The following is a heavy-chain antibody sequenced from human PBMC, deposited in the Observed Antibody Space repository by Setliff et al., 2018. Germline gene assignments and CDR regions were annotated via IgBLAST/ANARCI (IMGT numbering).Heavy chain of an antibody. V-gene: IGHV4-39*01. J-gene: IGHJ3*02. CDR2: IYYTGNP. Sequence: PSETLSLTCTVSGGSLRGNAIFWGWIRQPPGKGLEWIGSIYYTGNPYYNPSLKSRVTMSVDTSRNQLSRKVSSVTAADTAVYYCARHENDYGDYDDAFDIWGQGTMVTVSS. CDR3: ARHENDYGDYDDAFDI. D-gene: IGHD4-17*01. CDR1: GGSLRGNAIF.